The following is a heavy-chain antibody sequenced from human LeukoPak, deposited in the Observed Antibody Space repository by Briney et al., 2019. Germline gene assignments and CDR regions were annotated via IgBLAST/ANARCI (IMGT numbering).Heavy chain of an antibody. CDR3: ARDLVKVVATRPVIYYYYGMDV. V-gene: IGHV3-23*01. D-gene: IGHD2-15*01. CDR1: GFTFSSYA. J-gene: IGHJ6*02. CDR2: ISGSGGST. Sequence: GGSLRLSCAASGFTFSSYAMSWVRQAPGKGLEWVSAISGSGGSTYYADSVKGRFTISRDNSKNTLYLQMNSLRAEDTAVYYCARDLVKVVATRPVIYYYYGMDVWGQGTTVTVSS.